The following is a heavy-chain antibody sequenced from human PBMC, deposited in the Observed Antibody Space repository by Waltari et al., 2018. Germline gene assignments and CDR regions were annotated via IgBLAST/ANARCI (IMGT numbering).Heavy chain of an antibody. CDR1: GGTFSSYA. CDR3: AKTRSWYRDTSQSTSYYFDF. V-gene: IGHV1-69*01. Sequence: QVQLVQSGAEVKKPGSSVKVSCKASGGTFSSYAISWVRQAPGQGLEWMGGIIPIFGTANYAQKFQGRVTITADESTSTAYMELSSLRSEDTAVYYCAKTRSWYRDTSQSTSYYFDFWGQGTLVTVSS. D-gene: IGHD6-13*01. CDR2: IIPIFGTA. J-gene: IGHJ4*02.